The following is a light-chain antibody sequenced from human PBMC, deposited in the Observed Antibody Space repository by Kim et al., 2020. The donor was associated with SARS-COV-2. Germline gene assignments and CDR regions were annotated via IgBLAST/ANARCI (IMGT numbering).Light chain of an antibody. CDR3: QQSYSTPLHS. V-gene: IGKV1-39*01. Sequence: ASVGDRVTITCRASQSISTYLNWYKQKPGKAPQLLIYAASSLQSGVPSRFSGSGSGTNFTLTISSLKPDDFATYYCQQSYSTPLHSFGQGTKLEI. CDR1: QSISTY. CDR2: AAS. J-gene: IGKJ2*03.